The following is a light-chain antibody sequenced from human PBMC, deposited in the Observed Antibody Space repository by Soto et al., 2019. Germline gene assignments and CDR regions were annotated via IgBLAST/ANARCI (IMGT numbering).Light chain of an antibody. J-gene: IGKJ1*01. Sequence: DIQMTQSPSSLSASVEDRVTITCRASQGISNYLAWYQQKAGKAPKLLIYDASTLEGGVPSRFSGSGSGTEFSLTIGSLQPDDFATYYCHQYHAYSFGQRTNVDIK. V-gene: IGKV1-16*01. CDR2: DAS. CDR3: HQYHAYS. CDR1: QGISNY.